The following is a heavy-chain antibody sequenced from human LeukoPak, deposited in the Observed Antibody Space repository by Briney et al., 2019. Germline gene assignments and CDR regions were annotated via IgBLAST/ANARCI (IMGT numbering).Heavy chain of an antibody. CDR3: ARAIFGADYYYYYYMDV. D-gene: IGHD3-3*01. CDR1: EGTFSSYA. V-gene: IGHV1-69*13. Sequence: SVKVSCKASEGTFSSYAISWVRQAPGQGLEWMGGIIPIFGTANYAEKFQGRVTITADESTSTAYMELSSLRSEGTAVYYCARAIFGADYYYYYYMDVWGKGTTVTVSS. J-gene: IGHJ6*03. CDR2: IIPIFGTA.